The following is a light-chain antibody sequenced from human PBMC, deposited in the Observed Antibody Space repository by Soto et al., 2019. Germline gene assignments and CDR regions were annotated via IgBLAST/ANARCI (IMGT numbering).Light chain of an antibody. CDR2: KVS. CDR3: MQGRHWPFT. CDR1: QSLVYSDGNTY. V-gene: IGKV2-30*01. J-gene: IGKJ3*01. Sequence: DVVMTQSPLSLPVTLGQPASISCRSSQSLVYSDGNTYLNWFQQRPGQSPRRLIYKVSNRDSGVPDRFSGSESGTDFTLKISRVEAEDVGVYYCMQGRHWPFTFGPGTKVDIK.